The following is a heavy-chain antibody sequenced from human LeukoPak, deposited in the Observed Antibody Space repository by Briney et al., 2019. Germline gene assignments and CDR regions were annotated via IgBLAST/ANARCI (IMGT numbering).Heavy chain of an antibody. Sequence: GGSLRLSCAGSGFTFSTYWMTWVRQAPGKGLEWVANINQDGSEKYYVASVQGRFTISRDNAKNSLSLQMNSLRAEDTSVYYCARGDYGELDYRGQGTLVTVSS. CDR3: ARGDYGELDY. CDR2: INQDGSEK. V-gene: IGHV3-7*01. CDR1: GFTFSTYW. D-gene: IGHD4-17*01. J-gene: IGHJ4*02.